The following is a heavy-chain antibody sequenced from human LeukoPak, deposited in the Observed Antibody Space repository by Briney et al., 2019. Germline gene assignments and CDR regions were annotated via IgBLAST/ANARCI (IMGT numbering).Heavy chain of an antibody. Sequence: SETLSLTCTVSGGSISSYYWSWIRQPPGKGLEWIGYIYYSGSTNYNPSLKSRVTISVDTSKNQFSLKLSSVTAADTAVYYCARHVGGYDFWSGYYGYFDYWGQGTLVSVSS. CDR1: GGSISSYY. V-gene: IGHV4-59*08. D-gene: IGHD3-3*01. CDR3: ARHVGGYDFWSGYYGYFDY. CDR2: IYYSGST. J-gene: IGHJ4*02.